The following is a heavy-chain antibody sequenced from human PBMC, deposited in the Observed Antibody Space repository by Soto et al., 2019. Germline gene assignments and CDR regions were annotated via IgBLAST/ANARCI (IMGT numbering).Heavy chain of an antibody. D-gene: IGHD3-22*01. J-gene: IGHJ3*02. V-gene: IGHV3-23*01. CDR2: IFGIAGSQ. CDR1: GFTFSSSA. CDR3: AKDLSGKISMIVVVSVAFDI. Sequence: GGSLRLSFAASGFTFSSSAMSGFRKAPGRALEWVSAIFGIAGSQYNADSVKGPFTIPTANSKTTPNLQMTSLRAEDTAVIYVAKDLSGKISMIVVVSVAFDIWGQGTMVTV.